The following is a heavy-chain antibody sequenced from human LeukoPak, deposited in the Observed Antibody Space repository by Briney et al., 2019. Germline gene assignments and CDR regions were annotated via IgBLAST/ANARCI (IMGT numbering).Heavy chain of an antibody. D-gene: IGHD6-19*01. CDR3: AREPYPPIAVAGQLGALGGGMDV. CDR2: IFHSGNT. J-gene: IGHJ6*02. V-gene: IGHV4-30-2*01. CDR1: GGSISSGGYS. Sequence: PSETLSLTCAVSGGSISSGGYSWSWIRQPPGKGLEWVAYIFHSGNTYYNPSLKSRVTISVDKSKNQFSLKLSSVTAADTAVYYCAREPYPPIAVAGQLGALGGGMDVWGQGTTVTVSS.